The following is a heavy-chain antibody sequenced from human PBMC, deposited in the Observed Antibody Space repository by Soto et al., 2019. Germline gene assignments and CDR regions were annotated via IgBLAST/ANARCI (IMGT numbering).Heavy chain of an antibody. V-gene: IGHV3-13*01. CDR3: VRDPTGHGMDV. D-gene: IGHD3-9*01. CDR1: GFTFSNYD. J-gene: IGHJ6*02. Sequence: EGQLVESGGRLVQPGGSLRLSCAASGFTFSNYDMHWVRQVTGKGLEWVADIGKAGDTYYLGSVKGRFTISRENAKNSLYLQMNSLRVEDTAIYYCVRDPTGHGMDVWGQGTTVTVSS. CDR2: IGKAGDT.